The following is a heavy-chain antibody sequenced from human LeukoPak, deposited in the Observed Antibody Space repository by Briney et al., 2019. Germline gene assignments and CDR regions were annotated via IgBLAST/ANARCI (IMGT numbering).Heavy chain of an antibody. D-gene: IGHD3-3*01. Sequence: SETLSLTCTVSGGSISSGGYYWSWIRQPPGKGLEWIGYIYHIGSTYYNPSLKSRVTISVDRSKNQFSLKLSSVTAADTAVYYCARGYDDSGAFDYWGQGTLVTVSS. V-gene: IGHV4-30-2*01. J-gene: IGHJ4*02. CDR3: ARGYDDSGAFDY. CDR2: IYHIGST. CDR1: GGSISSGGYY.